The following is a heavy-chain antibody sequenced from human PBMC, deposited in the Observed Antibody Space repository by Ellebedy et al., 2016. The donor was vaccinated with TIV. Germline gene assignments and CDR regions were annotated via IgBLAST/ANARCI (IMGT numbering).Heavy chain of an antibody. D-gene: IGHD3-10*01. J-gene: IGHJ4*02. CDR2: IAYDGNDK. CDR3: ARDDYYGSGTDY. CDR1: GFTFSNYP. V-gene: IGHV3-30*01. Sequence: GESLKISCAASGFTFSNYPMHWVRQAPGKGLEWVAVIAYDGNDKYYADSVKGRFTISRDNSKNTVYLQMNSLRVEDTAVYFCARDDYYGSGTDYWGQGTLVTVSS.